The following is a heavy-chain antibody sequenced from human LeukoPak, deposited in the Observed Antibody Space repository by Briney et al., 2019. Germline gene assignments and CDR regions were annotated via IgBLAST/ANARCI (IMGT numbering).Heavy chain of an antibody. CDR3: ARDWSSSWFFDY. Sequence: GGSLRLSCAASGFTFSSYSMNWVRQAPGKGLEWVSSISSSSSYIYYADSVKGRFTISRDNAKSSLYLQINSLRAEDTAVSYCARDWSSSWFFDYCGQGTLVTVST. J-gene: IGHJ4*02. CDR1: GFTFSSYS. V-gene: IGHV3-21*01. D-gene: IGHD6-13*01. CDR2: ISSSSSYI.